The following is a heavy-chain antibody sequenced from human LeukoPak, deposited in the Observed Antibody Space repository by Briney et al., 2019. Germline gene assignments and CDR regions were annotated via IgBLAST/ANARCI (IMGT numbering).Heavy chain of an antibody. CDR2: MYHSGST. Sequence: SETLSLTCAVSGYSFSTGYYWGWIRQPPGKGLEWIRSMYHSGSTYYNPSLRSRVTISIDTSKNQFSLKLNSVTAAGTAVYYCARHPDFGGNSGGHFDYWGQGTLVTVSS. CDR3: ARHPDFGGNSGGHFDY. J-gene: IGHJ4*02. V-gene: IGHV4-38-2*01. D-gene: IGHD4-23*01. CDR1: GYSFSTGYY.